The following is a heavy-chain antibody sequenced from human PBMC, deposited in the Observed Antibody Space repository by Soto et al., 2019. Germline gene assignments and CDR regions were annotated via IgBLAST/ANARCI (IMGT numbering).Heavy chain of an antibody. CDR3: ARGAESWYFDL. V-gene: IGHV1-69*12. D-gene: IGHD3-10*01. J-gene: IGHJ2*01. Sequence: QVQLVQSGTEVKKPGSSVKVSCKASGGTFNNYAIIWVRQAPGQGLEWMGGIIPVFGTANYAQKFQGRVTITADESTSTDYMDLSSLRPEDTAVYFCARGAESWYFDLWGRGTLVTVSS. CDR2: IIPVFGTA. CDR1: GGTFNNYA.